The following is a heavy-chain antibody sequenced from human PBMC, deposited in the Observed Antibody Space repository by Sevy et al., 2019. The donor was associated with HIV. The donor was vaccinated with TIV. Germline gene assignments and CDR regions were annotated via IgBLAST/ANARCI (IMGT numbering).Heavy chain of an antibody. CDR1: GGSISSYGHY. V-gene: IGHV4-39*01. CDR2: IYYSGSP. Sequence: SETLSPTCTVSGGSISSYGHYWGWVRQPPGKGLEWIASIYYSGSPYYSPSLKSRITISVDTSETKFSLRLSSVTAADTAVYYCARHRGLRDLDSWGQGTLVTVSS. J-gene: IGHJ4*02. D-gene: IGHD3-10*01. CDR3: ARHRGLRDLDS.